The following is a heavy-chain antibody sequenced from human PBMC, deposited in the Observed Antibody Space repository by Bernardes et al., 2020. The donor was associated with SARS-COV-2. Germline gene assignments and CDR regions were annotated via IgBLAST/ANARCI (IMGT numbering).Heavy chain of an antibody. CDR1: GGSISSSNW. J-gene: IGHJ4*02. D-gene: IGHD3-10*01. CDR3: ARVPLNYYDSPWDY. CDR2: IYHSGST. V-gene: IGHV4-4*02. Sequence: ETLSLTCAVSGGSISSSNWWSWVRQPPGKGLEWIGEIYHSGSTNYNPSLKSRVTISVDKSKNQFSLKLSSVTAADTAVYYCARVPLNYYDSPWDYWGQGTLVTVSS.